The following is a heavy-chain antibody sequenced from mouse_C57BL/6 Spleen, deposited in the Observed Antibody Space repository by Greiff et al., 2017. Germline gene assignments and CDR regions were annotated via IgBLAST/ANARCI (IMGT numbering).Heavy chain of an antibody. CDR3: ASASTPYYYDMDY. CDR2: IDPDSGGT. V-gene: IGHV1-72*01. CDR1: GYTFTSYW. J-gene: IGHJ4*01. D-gene: IGHD6-1*01. Sequence: VQLQQPGAELVKPGASVKMSCKASGYTFTSYWMHWVKQRPGRGLEWIGRIDPDSGGTKYNEKFKSKATLTADKPSSTAYMQLSSLTSEDTAVYSSASASTPYYYDMDYWGQGTTVTVSS.